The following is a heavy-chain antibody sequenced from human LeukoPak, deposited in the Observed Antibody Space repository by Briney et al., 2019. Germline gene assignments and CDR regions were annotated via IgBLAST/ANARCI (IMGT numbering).Heavy chain of an antibody. CDR1: GYRFTRYW. V-gene: IGHV5-10-1*01. Sequence: GESLKISCQGSGYRFTRYWISWVRQMPGKGLEWLGKIDPSDSYTNYSPSFQGHVTISADKSINTAYLQWSSLKASDTAMYYCARHEGGYAASGYWGQRTLVTVSS. CDR2: IDPSDSYT. J-gene: IGHJ4*02. D-gene: IGHD5-12*01. CDR3: ARHEGGYAASGY.